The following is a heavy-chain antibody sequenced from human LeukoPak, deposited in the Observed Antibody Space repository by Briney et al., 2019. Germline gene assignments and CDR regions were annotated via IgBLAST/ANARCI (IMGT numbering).Heavy chain of an antibody. V-gene: IGHV3-7*05. D-gene: IGHD6-6*01. CDR3: AKVIAARPA. CDR1: GFTFTNYW. Sequence: GGSLRLSCAPSGFTFTNYWMSWVRQAPGKGLQWVANIKQAGTQKYYVDSVKGRFTISRDNAKNSLYLQMDSLRAEDTAVYYCAKVIAARPAWGQGTLVTVSS. CDR2: IKQAGTQK. J-gene: IGHJ5*02.